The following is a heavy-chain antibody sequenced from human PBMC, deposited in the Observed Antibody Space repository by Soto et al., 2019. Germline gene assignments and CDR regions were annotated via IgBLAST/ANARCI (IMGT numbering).Heavy chain of an antibody. V-gene: IGHV1-69*04. D-gene: IGHD1-26*01. J-gene: IGHJ4*02. CDR2: IIPILGIA. CDR1: GYTFTNYG. CDR3: ARDPGVVGATAD. Sequence: ASVKVSCKASGYTFTNYGISWVRQAPGQGLEWMGRIIPILGIANYAQKFQGRVTITADKSTSTAYMELSSLRSEDTAVYYCARDPGVVGATADWGQGTLVTVSS.